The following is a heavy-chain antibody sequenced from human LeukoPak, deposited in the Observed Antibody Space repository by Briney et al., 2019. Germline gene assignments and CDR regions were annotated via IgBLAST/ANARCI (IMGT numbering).Heavy chain of an antibody. CDR1: GFTFSDYY. V-gene: IGHV3-11*01. D-gene: IGHD1-1*01. J-gene: IGHJ4*02. CDR2: ISSSGNTM. Sequence: GRSLRLSCAASGFTFSDYYMSWIRQAPGKGLEWVSYISSSGNTMYEDSVKGRFTISRDNAKNSLYLQMNSLRAEDRAVYYCARDINSGHDGYFDHGGQGTLVTVSS. CDR3: ARDINSGHDGYFDH.